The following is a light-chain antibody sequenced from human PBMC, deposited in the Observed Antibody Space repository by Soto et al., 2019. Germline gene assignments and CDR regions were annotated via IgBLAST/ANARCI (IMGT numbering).Light chain of an antibody. CDR1: SSDVGSYNL. CDR2: EGS. V-gene: IGLV2-23*03. Sequence: QSVLTQPASVSGSPGQSITISCTGTSSDVGSYNLVSWYQQHPGKAPKLMIYEGSKRPSGVSNRFSGSKSGNTASLTISGRQAEDEADYYCCSYAGSSTFLVFGGGTKVTVL. J-gene: IGLJ3*02. CDR3: CSYAGSSTFLV.